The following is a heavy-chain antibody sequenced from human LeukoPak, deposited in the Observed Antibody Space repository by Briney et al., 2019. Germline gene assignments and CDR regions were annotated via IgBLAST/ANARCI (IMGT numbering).Heavy chain of an antibody. CDR2: IIPILGIA. J-gene: IGHJ4*02. Sequence: SVKVSCKASGGTFSSYAISWVRQAPGQGLEWMGRIIPILGIANYAQKFQGRVTITADKSTSTAYMELSSLRSEDTAVYYCARAGTADYGGNYFDYRGQGTLVTVSS. CDR1: GGTFSSYA. D-gene: IGHD4-23*01. CDR3: ARAGTADYGGNYFDY. V-gene: IGHV1-69*04.